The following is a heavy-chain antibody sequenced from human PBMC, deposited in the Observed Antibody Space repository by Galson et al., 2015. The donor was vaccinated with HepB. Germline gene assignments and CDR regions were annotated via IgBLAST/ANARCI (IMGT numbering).Heavy chain of an antibody. CDR2: INQDGSQK. Sequence: SLRLSCAASGFTLSRFWMSWVRQAPGKGLEWVANINQDGSQKNYVDSVEGRFTISRDYAKNSLYLQMGSLRAEDTAVYYCASEPTKSNEGYWGQGTLVSVSS. CDR3: ASEPTKSNEGY. V-gene: IGHV3-7*03. CDR1: GFTLSRFW. J-gene: IGHJ4*02. D-gene: IGHD1-1*01.